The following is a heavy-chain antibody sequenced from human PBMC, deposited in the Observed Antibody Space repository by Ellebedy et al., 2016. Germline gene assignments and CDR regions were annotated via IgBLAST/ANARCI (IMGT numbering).Heavy chain of an antibody. CDR1: GFSVSSNY. J-gene: IGHJ3*02. CDR2: LYRAGNT. D-gene: IGHD2-15*01. V-gene: IGHV3-53*01. CDR3: AKDQFMTNGIFDAFDI. Sequence: GESLKISCAASGFSVSSNYMAWVRQAPGKGLEWVSALYRAGNTYYADSVQGRFTASRDDSKNTLYLQLSSLRAEDTAIYYCAKDQFMTNGIFDAFDIWGQGTMVSVSS.